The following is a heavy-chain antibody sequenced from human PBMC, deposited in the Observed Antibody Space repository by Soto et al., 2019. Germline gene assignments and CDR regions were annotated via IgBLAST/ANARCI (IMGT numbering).Heavy chain of an antibody. CDR3: SRAYEYGIGYYSSGTEF. Sequence: PPGKGLEWIGYIYYSGSTYYNPSLKSRVTISVDTSKNQFSLKLSSVTAADMAVYYFSRAYEYGIGYYSSGTEFWRHGTAVTGSS. D-gene: IGHD3-22*01. V-gene: IGHV4-30-4*01. CDR2: IYYSGST. J-gene: IGHJ6*01.